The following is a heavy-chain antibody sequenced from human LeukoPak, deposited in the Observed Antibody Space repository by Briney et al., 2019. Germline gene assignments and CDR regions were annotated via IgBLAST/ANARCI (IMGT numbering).Heavy chain of an antibody. Sequence: GGSLRLSCAASGFTFSDYYTSWIRQAPGKGLEWLSYISSSGSTIYYADSVKGRFTISRDNAKNSLYLQMNSLRAEDTAVYYCARENNVVVIAYPPFDYWGQGTLVTVSS. CDR3: ARENNVVVIAYPPFDY. V-gene: IGHV3-11*04. J-gene: IGHJ4*02. CDR2: ISSSGSTI. CDR1: GFTFSDYY. D-gene: IGHD2-21*01.